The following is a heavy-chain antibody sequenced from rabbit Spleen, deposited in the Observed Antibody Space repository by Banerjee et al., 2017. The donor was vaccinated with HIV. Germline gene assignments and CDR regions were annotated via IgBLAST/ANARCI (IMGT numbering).Heavy chain of an antibody. CDR1: GFDFSSNA. CDR2: IDAGSSGST. D-gene: IGHD6-1*01. Sequence: QSLEESGGDLVKPGASLTLTCTASGFDFSSNAMYWVRQAPGKGLEWLACIDAGSSGSTSYASWAKGRFTISKTSSTTVTLQMTSLTAADTATYFCARDAGVYDYIDVYFNLWGPGTLVTVS. J-gene: IGHJ4*01. V-gene: IGHV1S40*01. CDR3: ARDAGVYDYIDVYFNL.